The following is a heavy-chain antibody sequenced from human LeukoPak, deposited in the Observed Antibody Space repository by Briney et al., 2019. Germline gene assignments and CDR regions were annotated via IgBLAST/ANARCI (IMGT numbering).Heavy chain of an antibody. J-gene: IGHJ1*01. V-gene: IGHV4-31*03. CDR3: ASTYYDILTGYSPFQH. Sequence: PSQTLSLTCTVSGGSISSGGYYWSWIRQHPGKGLEWIGYTYYSGSTYYNPSLKSRVTISVDTSKNQFSLKLSSVTAADTAVYYCASTYYDILTGYSPFQHWGQGTLVTVSS. CDR1: GGSISSGGYY. CDR2: TYYSGST. D-gene: IGHD3-9*01.